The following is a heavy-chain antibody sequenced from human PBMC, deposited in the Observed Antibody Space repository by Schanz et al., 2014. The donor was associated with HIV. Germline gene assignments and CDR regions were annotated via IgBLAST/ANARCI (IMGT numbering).Heavy chain of an antibody. CDR1: GGSFRGYY. CDR2: VRHIGGT. Sequence: QLQLQESGPGLVKPSETLSLTCAVYGGSFRGYYWTWIRQFPGLGLEWIGGVRHIGGTNYNPSLKSRVTMSMDMSKNQFSLTLTSVTAADTAVYFCARGDFGGNSVDYWGHGNMVTVSS. V-gene: IGHV4-34*10. D-gene: IGHD4-17*01. J-gene: IGHJ4*01. CDR3: ARGDFGGNSVDY.